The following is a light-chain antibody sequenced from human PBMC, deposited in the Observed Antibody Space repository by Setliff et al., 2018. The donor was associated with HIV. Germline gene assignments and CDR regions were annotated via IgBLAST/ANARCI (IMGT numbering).Light chain of an antibody. CDR1: SCDVGSYNF. CDR3: CSYTSSLTYV. V-gene: IGLV2-14*03. J-gene: IGLJ1*01. Sequence: QSALAQPASVSGSPGQSITISCSGTSCDVGSYNFVSWYQQHPGKAPQLIIYDVSQRPSGVSSRFSGSKSGNTASLTISGLQAEDQADYYCCSYTSSLTYVFGTGTKVTVL. CDR2: DVS.